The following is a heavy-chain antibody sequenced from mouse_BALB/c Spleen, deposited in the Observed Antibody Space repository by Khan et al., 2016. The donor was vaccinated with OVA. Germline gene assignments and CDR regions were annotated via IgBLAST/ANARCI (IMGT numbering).Heavy chain of an antibody. V-gene: IGHV1S81*02. Sequence: QVQLQQSGAELVKAGASVKMSCKASGYTFTSYWMHWVKQRLGQGLEWFAETNPTNGRTYYNEKFKSKATLTVDKSSRTAYMLHSGPTFEDSAVYYCARIKKIVATYFDYWGQGTTLTVSS. CDR3: ARIKKIVATYFDY. CDR1: GYTFTSYW. CDR2: TNPTNGRT. J-gene: IGHJ2*01. D-gene: IGHD1-1*01.